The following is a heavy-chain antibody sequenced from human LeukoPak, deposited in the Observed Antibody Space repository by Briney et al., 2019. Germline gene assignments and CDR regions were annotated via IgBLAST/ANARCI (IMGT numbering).Heavy chain of an antibody. CDR2: IIPIFGTA. CDR3: AREALGYCSSTSCSNYFDY. V-gene: IGHV1-69*06. J-gene: IGHJ4*02. Sequence: ASVKVSCKASGGTLSSYAISWVRQAPGQGLEWMGGIIPIFGTANYAQKFQGRVTITADKSTSTAYMELSSLRSEDTAVYYCAREALGYCSSTSCSNYFDYWGQGTLVTVSS. D-gene: IGHD2-2*01. CDR1: GGTLSSYA.